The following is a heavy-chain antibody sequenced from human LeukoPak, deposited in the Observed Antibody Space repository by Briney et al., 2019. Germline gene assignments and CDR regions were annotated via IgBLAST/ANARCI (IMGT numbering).Heavy chain of an antibody. CDR1: GGSISSSSYY. D-gene: IGHD3-10*01. Sequence: SETLSLTCTVSGGSISSSSYYWGWIRQPPGKGLEWIGSIYYSGSTCYNPSLKSRVTISVDTSKNQFSLKLSSVTAADTAVYYCASSLGLWFGERTPLDYWGQGTLVTVSS. CDR3: ASSLGLWFGERTPLDY. J-gene: IGHJ4*02. CDR2: IYYSGST. V-gene: IGHV4-39*07.